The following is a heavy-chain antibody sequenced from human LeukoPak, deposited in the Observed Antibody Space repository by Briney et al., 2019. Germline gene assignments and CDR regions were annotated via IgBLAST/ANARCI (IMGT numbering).Heavy chain of an antibody. J-gene: IGHJ4*02. CDR2: ISGFNGNT. D-gene: IGHD1-1*01. CDR1: GYTFTSYG. CDR3: ARDKNWKPDY. Sequence: GTSVTVSCKASGYTFTSYGISWVRQAPGQGLEWMGWISGFNGNTNYAQKLQGRVTLTTDTSTSTAYMELRSLRSDDTAVYYCARDKNWKPDYWGQGTLVTVSS. V-gene: IGHV1-18*01.